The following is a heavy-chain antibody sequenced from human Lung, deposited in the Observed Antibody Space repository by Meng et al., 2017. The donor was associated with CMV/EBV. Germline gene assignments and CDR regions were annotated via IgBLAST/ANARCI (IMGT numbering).Heavy chain of an antibody. CDR2: ISSSGSTI. CDR1: GFTFSSYE. D-gene: IGHD3-16*01. Sequence: GESXKISCAASGFTFSSYEMNWVRQAPGKGLEWVSYISSSGSTIYYADSVKGRFTISRDNAKNSLYVQMNSLRAEDTAVYYCARGFGEPSMDVWGQGTTVTVSS. V-gene: IGHV3-48*03. CDR3: ARGFGEPSMDV. J-gene: IGHJ6*01.